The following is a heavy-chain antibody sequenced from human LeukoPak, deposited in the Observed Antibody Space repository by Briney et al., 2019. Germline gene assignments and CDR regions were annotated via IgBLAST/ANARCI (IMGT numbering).Heavy chain of an antibody. CDR1: GFTFSSYA. Sequence: PGRPLRLSCAASGFTFSSYAMHWVRQAPGKGLEWVAVISYDGSNKYYADSVKGRFTISRDNSKNTLYLQMNSLRAEDTAVYYCARGDGRWFTIFGVVNTIDYWGQGTLVTVSS. V-gene: IGHV3-30-3*01. CDR3: ARGDGRWFTIFGVVNTIDY. D-gene: IGHD3-3*01. CDR2: ISYDGSNK. J-gene: IGHJ4*02.